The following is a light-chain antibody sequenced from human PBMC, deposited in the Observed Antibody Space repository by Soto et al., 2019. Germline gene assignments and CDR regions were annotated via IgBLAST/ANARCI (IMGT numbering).Light chain of an antibody. CDR1: QSINSW. V-gene: IGKV1-5*01. J-gene: IGKJ1*01. CDR2: DAA. CDR3: QQYNSYWT. Sequence: DIQMTRSPSALSASVGDRVTITCRASQSINSWLAWYQQKPGKAPKLLIYDAASLKSGVPSRFSGSGSGTEFTLTISSLQPDDFATYYCQQYNSYWTFGQGTKVDIK.